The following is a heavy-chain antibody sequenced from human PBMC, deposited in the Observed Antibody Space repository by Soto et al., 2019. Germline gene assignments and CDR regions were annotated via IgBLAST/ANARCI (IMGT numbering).Heavy chain of an antibody. CDR1: GYTFTSYY. CDR3: ARDPYTAMAPNRFDY. D-gene: IGHD5-18*01. CDR2: INPSGGSS. Sequence: QVQLVQSGAEVKKHGASVKVSCKASGYTFTSYYLHWVRQAPGQGLEWMGIINPSGGSSSYAQKFQGRVTMTRDTSTSTVYMELSSLRSEDTAVYYCARDPYTAMAPNRFDYWGQGTLVTVSS. J-gene: IGHJ4*02. V-gene: IGHV1-46*03.